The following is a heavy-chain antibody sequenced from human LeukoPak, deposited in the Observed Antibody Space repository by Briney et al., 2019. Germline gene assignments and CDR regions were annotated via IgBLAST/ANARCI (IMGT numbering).Heavy chain of an antibody. J-gene: IGHJ6*03. D-gene: IGHD3-10*01. CDR3: AKVPGGPWYYYYYMDV. CDR2: ISGSGGST. Sequence: PGGSLRLSCAASGFTFSSYAMSWVRQAPGKGLEWVSAISGSGGSTYYADSVKGRFTISRDNSKNSLYLQMNSLRTEDTALYYCAKVPGGPWYYYYYMDVWGKGTTVTVSS. V-gene: IGHV3-23*01. CDR1: GFTFSSYA.